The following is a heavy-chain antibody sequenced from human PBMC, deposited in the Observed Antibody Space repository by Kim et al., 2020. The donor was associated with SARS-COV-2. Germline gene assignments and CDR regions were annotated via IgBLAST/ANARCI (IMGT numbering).Heavy chain of an antibody. Sequence: GGSLRLSCAASGFPFSSYGIHWVRQAPGKGLEWVAVSSSDESNTYYADSVKGRFTVSRDNSKSTLYLQMNRLRTEDTAVYYCASDPLVRGLIYLDSWGQGTLVTVSS. J-gene: IGHJ4*02. CDR2: SSSDESNT. CDR3: ASDPLVRGLIYLDS. D-gene: IGHD3-10*01. CDR1: GFPFSSYG. V-gene: IGHV3-30*03.